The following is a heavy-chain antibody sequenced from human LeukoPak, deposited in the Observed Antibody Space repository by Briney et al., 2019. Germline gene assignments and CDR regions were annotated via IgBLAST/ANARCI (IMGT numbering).Heavy chain of an antibody. Sequence: QSGGSLRLSCAASGFTSSSYGMSWVRQAPGKGLEWVSAISGSGGSTYYADSVKGRFTISRDNSKNTLYLQMDSLRADDTAIYHCARQLGYCSDGTCYFDYWGQGTLVTVSS. CDR3: ARQLGYCSDGTCYFDY. CDR1: GFTSSSYG. J-gene: IGHJ4*02. V-gene: IGHV3-23*01. CDR2: ISGSGGST. D-gene: IGHD2-15*01.